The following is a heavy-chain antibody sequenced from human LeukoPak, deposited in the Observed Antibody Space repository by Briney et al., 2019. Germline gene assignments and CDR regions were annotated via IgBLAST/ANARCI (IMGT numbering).Heavy chain of an antibody. Sequence: SETLSLTCTDSGVSIRRDYWCWVRQSPGKGLEWIGYIYYSGSTNYNPSLKSRVTLSIDKSKNQFSLKLSSVTPADTAVSYCATNSYGPRIVPFDVWGQGTMGTVSS. CDR1: GVSIRRDY. J-gene: IGHJ3*01. D-gene: IGHD3-10*01. CDR2: IYYSGST. V-gene: IGHV4-59*01. CDR3: ATNSYGPRIVPFDV.